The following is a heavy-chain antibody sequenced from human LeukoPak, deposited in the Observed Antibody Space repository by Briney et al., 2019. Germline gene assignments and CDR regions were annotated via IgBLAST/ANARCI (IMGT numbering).Heavy chain of an antibody. CDR1: GGSFSGYY. D-gene: IGHD2-15*01. Sequence: PSETLSLTCAVYGGSFSGYYWSWIRQPPGKGLEWIGEINHSGSTNYNPSLKSRVTISVDTSKNQFSLKLSSVTAADTAVYYCARGSGRCSGGSCYLRYYYYYYMDVWGKGTTVTVSS. CDR2: INHSGST. CDR3: ARGSGRCSGGSCYLRYYYYYYMDV. V-gene: IGHV4-34*01. J-gene: IGHJ6*03.